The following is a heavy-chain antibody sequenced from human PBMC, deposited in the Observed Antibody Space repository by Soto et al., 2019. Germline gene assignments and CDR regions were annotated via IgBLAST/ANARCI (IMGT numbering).Heavy chain of an antibody. CDR1: GGSFSGYY. D-gene: IGHD1-26*01. J-gene: IGHJ4*02. CDR2: INHSGST. CDR3: ARSSGSYPYYFDY. V-gene: IGHV4-34*01. Sequence: SETLSLTCAVYGGSFSGYYWSWIRQPPGKGLEWIGEINHSGSTNYNPSLKSRVTISVDTSKNQFSLKLSSVTAADTAVYYCARSSGSYPYYFDYWGQGTLVTVSS.